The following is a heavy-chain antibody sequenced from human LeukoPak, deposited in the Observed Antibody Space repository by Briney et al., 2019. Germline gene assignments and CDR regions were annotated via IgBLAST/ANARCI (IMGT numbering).Heavy chain of an antibody. CDR3: VRDFRCSGGNCPLFDS. CDR1: GFTFSLYA. D-gene: IGHD2-15*01. J-gene: IGHJ4*02. Sequence: PGGSLRLSCAASGFTFSLYAMSWVRQAPGKGLVWVSGLNEDGGYTYYADSVKGRFTISRDNSENTLHLQMRSLRAEDTAIYYCVRDFRCSGGNCPLFDSWGQGTLVTVSS. CDR2: LNEDGGYT. V-gene: IGHV3-23*01.